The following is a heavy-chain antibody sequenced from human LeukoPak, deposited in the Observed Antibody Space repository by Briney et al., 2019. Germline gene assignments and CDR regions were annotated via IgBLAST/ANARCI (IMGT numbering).Heavy chain of an antibody. CDR3: ARDLYSSSWYDY. Sequence: SETLSLTCTVSGGSISSYYWCWIRQPPGKGLEWIGFIYYSGSTNYNPSLKSRVTISVDTSKNQFSLKLSSVTAADTAVYYCARDLYSSSWYDYWGQGTLVTVSS. V-gene: IGHV4-59*01. D-gene: IGHD6-13*01. CDR1: GGSISSYY. J-gene: IGHJ4*02. CDR2: IYYSGST.